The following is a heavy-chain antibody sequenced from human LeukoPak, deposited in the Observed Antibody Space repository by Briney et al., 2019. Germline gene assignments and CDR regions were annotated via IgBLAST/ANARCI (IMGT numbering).Heavy chain of an antibody. D-gene: IGHD3-22*01. CDR1: GFTFSTYI. CDR3: ARSRGSGYYLIDAFDI. J-gene: IGHJ3*02. Sequence: GGSLRLSCAASGFTFSTYIMNWVRQTPGKGLEWVSSISSSSSYIYYADSVKGRFTISRDNAKKSLYLQMNSLRAEDTAVYYCARSRGSGYYLIDAFDIWGQGAMVTVSS. CDR2: ISSSSSYI. V-gene: IGHV3-21*01.